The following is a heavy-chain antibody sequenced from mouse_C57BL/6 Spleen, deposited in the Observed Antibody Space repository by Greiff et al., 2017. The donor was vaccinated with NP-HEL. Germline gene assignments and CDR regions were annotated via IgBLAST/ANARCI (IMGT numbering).Heavy chain of an antibody. CDR1: GFTFSDYG. Sequence: EVKVVESGGGLVKPGGSLKLSCAASGFTFSDYGMHWVRQAPEKGLEWVAYISSGSSTIYYADKVKGRFTISRDNAKNTLFLQMTSLRSEDTAMYYCARASKGGYFDYWGQGTTLTVSS. CDR3: ARASKGGYFDY. J-gene: IGHJ2*01. CDR2: ISSGSSTI. D-gene: IGHD6-1*01. V-gene: IGHV5-17*01.